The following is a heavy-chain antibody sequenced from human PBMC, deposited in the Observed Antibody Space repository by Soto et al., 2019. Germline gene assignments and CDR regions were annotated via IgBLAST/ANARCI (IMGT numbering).Heavy chain of an antibody. Sequence: TLSLTCTVSGDSISSPDYYWSWIRQAPGKGLELIGYVYYRGSIYYTPSFKSRVSISIDTSKNQFSLRLTSVTAADSAVYFCARVTFTPNWFDSWGQGILVTVSS. D-gene: IGHD3-16*01. CDR3: ARVTFTPNWFDS. CDR2: VYYRGSI. J-gene: IGHJ5*01. V-gene: IGHV4-30-4*01. CDR1: GDSISSPDYY.